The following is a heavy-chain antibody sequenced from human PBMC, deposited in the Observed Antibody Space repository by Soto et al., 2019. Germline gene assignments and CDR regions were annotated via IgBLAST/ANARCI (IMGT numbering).Heavy chain of an antibody. CDR1: GGPITSGGYS. CDR3: ARTMTTSGWFDP. J-gene: IGHJ5*02. V-gene: IGHV4-30-2*01. CDR2: IYHSGGT. D-gene: IGHD4-17*01. Sequence: SETLSLTCAVSGGPITSGGYSWSWIRQPPGKGLEWIGYIYHSGGTYYNPSLKSRVTLSIDRTKKQFSLKLKSVTAADTAVYFRARTMTTSGWFDPWGQGTLVTVSS.